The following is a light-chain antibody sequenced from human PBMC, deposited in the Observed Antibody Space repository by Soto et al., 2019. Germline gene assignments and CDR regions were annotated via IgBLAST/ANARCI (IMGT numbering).Light chain of an antibody. CDR1: SSDVGGYNY. V-gene: IGLV2-8*01. Sequence: QSVLTQPPSASGSPGQSVTISCTGTSSDVGGYNYVSWYQQHPGKAPKLIIYEVSKRPSGVPDRFSGSKCGNTASLTVSGLQTEDEADYYCSSYAASTYVFGTGTKVTVL. CDR2: EVS. J-gene: IGLJ1*01. CDR3: SSYAASTYV.